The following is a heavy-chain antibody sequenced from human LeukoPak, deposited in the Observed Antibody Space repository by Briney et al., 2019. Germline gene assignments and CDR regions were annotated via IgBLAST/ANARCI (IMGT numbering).Heavy chain of an antibody. Sequence: NPGGSLRLSCAASGFTFSNVWMNWVRQAPGKGLEWVGRIQSKNEDETTDYAAPVKGRFTISRDDSKNILYLQMRSLKPEDTGIYYCTTGIDYGGGYWGQGTLVTVSS. V-gene: IGHV3-15*07. J-gene: IGHJ4*02. CDR2: IQSKNEDETT. CDR3: TTGIDYGGGY. D-gene: IGHD4/OR15-4a*01. CDR1: GFTFSNVW.